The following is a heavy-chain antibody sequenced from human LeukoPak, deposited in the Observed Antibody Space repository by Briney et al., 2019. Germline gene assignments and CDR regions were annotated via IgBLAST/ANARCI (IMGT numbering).Heavy chain of an antibody. D-gene: IGHD2-2*01. CDR3: ARYCSSTSCYRGFDY. CDR2: IYYSGST. V-gene: IGHV4-59*01. J-gene: IGHJ4*02. CDR1: GGSISSYY. Sequence: PSETLSLTCTVSGGSISSYYWSWIRQPPGKGLEWIGYIYYSGSTNYNLSLKSRVTISVDTSKNQFSLKLSSVTAADTAVYYCARYCSSTSCYRGFDYWGQGTLVTVSS.